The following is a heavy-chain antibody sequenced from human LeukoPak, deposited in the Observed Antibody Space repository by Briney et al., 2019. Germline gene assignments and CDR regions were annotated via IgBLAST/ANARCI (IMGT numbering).Heavy chain of an antibody. CDR3: ARGYTITYYAWFDP. J-gene: IGHJ5*02. Sequence: GGSLRLSCAGSGVTFSNYWMSWVRQAPGKGLEWVASIEQDGSDKYYVDSVKGRFTISRDNAENSLYLHINSLRAEDTAVFYCARGYTITYYAWFDPWGQGTLVTVSS. D-gene: IGHD2-2*02. CDR1: GVTFSNYW. CDR2: IEQDGSDK. V-gene: IGHV3-7*01.